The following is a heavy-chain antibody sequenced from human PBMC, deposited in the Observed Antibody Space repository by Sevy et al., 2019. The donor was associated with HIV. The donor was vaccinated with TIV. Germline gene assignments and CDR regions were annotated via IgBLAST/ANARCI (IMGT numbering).Heavy chain of an antibody. D-gene: IGHD2-21*01. CDR1: GFTFSNYW. V-gene: IGHV3-7*01. CDR2: IKQGGDTK. Sequence: GGSLRLSCAASGFTFSNYWMAWVRQAPGKGLEWVANIKQGGDTKHYVDSVKGRFTISRDNAKNLVFLQMNTLTAEDMAVYYCARDECGSLDYWGQGILVTVSS. CDR3: ARDECGSLDY. J-gene: IGHJ4*02.